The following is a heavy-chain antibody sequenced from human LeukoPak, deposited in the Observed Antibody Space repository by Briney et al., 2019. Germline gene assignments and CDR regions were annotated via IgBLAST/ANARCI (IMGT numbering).Heavy chain of an antibody. D-gene: IGHD5-12*01. V-gene: IGHV3-30*18. CDR1: GFTFSSYA. CDR3: AKDLGLRWTPLDI. Sequence: GGSLRLSCAASGFTFSSYAMSWVRQAPGKGLEWVAVISYDGSNKYYADSVKGRFTISRDNSKNTLYLQMNSLRAEDTAVYYCAKDLGLRWTPLDIWGQGTMVTVSS. J-gene: IGHJ3*02. CDR2: ISYDGSNK.